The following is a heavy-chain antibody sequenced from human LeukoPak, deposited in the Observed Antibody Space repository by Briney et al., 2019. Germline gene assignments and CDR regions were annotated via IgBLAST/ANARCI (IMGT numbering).Heavy chain of an antibody. V-gene: IGHV3-9*01. CDR2: ISWNSGSI. CDR1: GFTFSSYG. Sequence: GGSLRLSCAASGFTFSSYGMHWVRQAPGKGLEWVSGISWNSGSIGYADSVKGRFTISRDNAKKSLYLQMNSLRAEDTALYYCAKAGYSSSFYCDYWGQGTLVTVSS. J-gene: IGHJ4*02. D-gene: IGHD6-13*01. CDR3: AKAGYSSSFYCDY.